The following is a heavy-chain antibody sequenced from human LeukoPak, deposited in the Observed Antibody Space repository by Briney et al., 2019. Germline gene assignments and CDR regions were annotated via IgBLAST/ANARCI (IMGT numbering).Heavy chain of an antibody. D-gene: IGHD2-21*01. CDR1: GYSFTAYY. J-gene: IGHJ5*02. V-gene: IGHV1-2*02. Sequence: ASVKVSFKASGYSFTAYYVHWVRQAPGQGLEWMGWINPNTGGTKYAQNFQGRVTMTRDTSISTAYMELSSLRSDDTAVFYCARDEELGIKGRNWFDPWGQGTLVTVSS. CDR3: ARDEELGIKGRNWFDP. CDR2: INPNTGGT.